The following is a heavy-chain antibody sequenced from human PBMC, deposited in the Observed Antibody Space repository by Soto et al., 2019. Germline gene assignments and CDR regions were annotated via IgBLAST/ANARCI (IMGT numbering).Heavy chain of an antibody. CDR2: LYTDGSRT. J-gene: IGHJ6*03. D-gene: IGHD3-10*01. Sequence: GGSLRLSCAASGFTFSSYWMHWVRQVPGKGLVWVSRLYTDGSRTSYADSVKGRFTISRDNAKNTLYLQMNSLRAEDTAVYYCARGAGGYYYMDVWGKGTTVTVSS. CDR3: ARGAGGYYYMDV. CDR1: GFTFSSYW. V-gene: IGHV3-74*01.